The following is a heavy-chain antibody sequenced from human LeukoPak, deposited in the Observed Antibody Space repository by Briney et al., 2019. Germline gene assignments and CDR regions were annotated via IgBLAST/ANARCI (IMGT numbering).Heavy chain of an antibody. J-gene: IGHJ4*02. Sequence: GESLKISCKGSGYSFSNYWISWVRQMPGKGLGWMGRIDPTDSYTNYSPSFQGHVTISADKSISTAYLQWSSLKASDTAIYYCARHQYTTGWYVYWGQGSLVTVSS. CDR3: ARHQYTTGWYVY. CDR2: IDPTDSYT. V-gene: IGHV5-10-1*01. D-gene: IGHD6-19*01. CDR1: GYSFSNYW.